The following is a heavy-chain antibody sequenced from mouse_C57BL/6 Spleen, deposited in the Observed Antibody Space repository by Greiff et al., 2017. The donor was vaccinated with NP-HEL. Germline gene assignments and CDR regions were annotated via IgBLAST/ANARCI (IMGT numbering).Heavy chain of an antibody. CDR3: ARDDYDATRDYYAMDY. Sequence: EVQLVESGGGLVKPGGSLKLSCAASGFTFSSYAMSWVRQTPEKRLEWVATISDGGSYTYYPDNVKGRFTISRDNAKNNLYLQMSHLKSEDTAMYYCARDDYDATRDYYAMDYWGQGTSVTVSS. D-gene: IGHD2-4*01. CDR1: GFTFSSYA. V-gene: IGHV5-4*01. CDR2: ISDGGSYT. J-gene: IGHJ4*01.